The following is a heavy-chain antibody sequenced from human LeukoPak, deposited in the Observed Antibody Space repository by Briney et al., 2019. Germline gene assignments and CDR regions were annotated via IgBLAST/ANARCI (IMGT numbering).Heavy chain of an antibody. CDR1: AFTFSNYG. Sequence: GGSLRLSCAASAFTFSNYGMHWVRQAPGKGLEWVAVVSYAGSTTYYADSVKGRFTISRDNSKNTLYLQMNSPRAEDTAVYYCAKEPIPMAGGYYFDYWGQGTLVTVSS. CDR3: AKEPIPMAGGYYFDY. D-gene: IGHD6-19*01. J-gene: IGHJ4*02. CDR2: VSYAGSTT. V-gene: IGHV3-30*18.